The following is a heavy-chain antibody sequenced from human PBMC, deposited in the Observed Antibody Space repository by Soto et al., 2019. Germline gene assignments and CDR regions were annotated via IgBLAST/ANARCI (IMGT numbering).Heavy chain of an antibody. V-gene: IGHV3-33*01. CDR3: VGTSGYDSPQTGSFDY. CDR1: GFTFSSYG. J-gene: IGHJ4*02. Sequence: PGGSLRLSCAASGFTFSSYGMHWVRQAPGKGLEWVAVIWYDGSNKYYAASVKGRFTISRDDSKNTAYLQMNSLKTEDTAVYYCVGTSGYDSPQTGSFDYWGQGTLVTVSS. CDR2: IWYDGSNK. D-gene: IGHD3-10*01.